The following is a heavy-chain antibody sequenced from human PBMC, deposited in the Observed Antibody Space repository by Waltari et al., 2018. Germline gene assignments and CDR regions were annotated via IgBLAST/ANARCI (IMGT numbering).Heavy chain of an antibody. CDR3: AGDPGGYSSMPTVGGDY. J-gene: IGHJ4*02. Sequence: QVQLVQSGAEVTKPGSSVKVSCKAAGGTFSSCALSWVRQATGQGLERMRGISPLFGTATDAQKFQGRVTIPADESTSTAYMGLSSLRSGDTAVYYCAGDPGGYSSMPTVGGDYWGQGTLVTVSS. CDR2: ISPLFGTA. V-gene: IGHV1-69*12. D-gene: IGHD6-13*01. CDR1: GGTFSSCA.